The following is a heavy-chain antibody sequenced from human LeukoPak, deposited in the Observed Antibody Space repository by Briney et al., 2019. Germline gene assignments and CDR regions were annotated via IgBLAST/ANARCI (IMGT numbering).Heavy chain of an antibody. Sequence: SETLSLTCTVSGGSISSSSYYWGWIRQPPGKGLEWIGSIYYSGSTYYNPSLKSRVTISVDTSKNQFSLKLSSVTAADTAVYYCAVDSSGYPYWGQGTLVTVSS. J-gene: IGHJ4*02. CDR1: GGSISSSSYY. CDR2: IYYSGST. D-gene: IGHD3-22*01. V-gene: IGHV4-39*07. CDR3: AVDSSGYPY.